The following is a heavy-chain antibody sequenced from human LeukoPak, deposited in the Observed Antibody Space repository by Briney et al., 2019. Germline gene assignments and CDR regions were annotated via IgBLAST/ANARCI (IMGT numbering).Heavy chain of an antibody. V-gene: IGHV4-59*01. Sequence: SETLFLTCTVSGDSISGYYWTWIRQSPGKGLEWIGNVNYNGNTNFNPSLKSRVALLIDTSKNQFSLRLSSVTAADTVVYYCARNRASSGYSNPDYWGQGTLVIVS. CDR2: VNYNGNT. D-gene: IGHD3-22*01. CDR1: GDSISGYY. J-gene: IGHJ4*02. CDR3: ARNRASSGYSNPDY.